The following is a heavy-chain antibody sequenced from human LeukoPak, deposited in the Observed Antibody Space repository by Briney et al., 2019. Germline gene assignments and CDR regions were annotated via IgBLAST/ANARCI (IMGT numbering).Heavy chain of an antibody. V-gene: IGHV3-23*01. D-gene: IGHD2-2*01. J-gene: IGHJ4*02. CDR3: AKGSRVEPVAYCDY. CDR2: ISGSGGNT. CDR1: GFTFSSYA. Sequence: GGSLRLSCAASGFTFSSYAMTWVRQAPGKGLEWVSAISGSGGNTYYADSVKGRFTISRDNSKNTLYLQMNSLKAEDTAVYYCAKGSRVEPVAYCDYXXXXTXXXXSS.